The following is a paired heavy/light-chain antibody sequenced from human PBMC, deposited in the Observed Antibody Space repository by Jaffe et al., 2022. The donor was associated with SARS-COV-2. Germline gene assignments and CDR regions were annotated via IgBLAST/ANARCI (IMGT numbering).Light chain of an antibody. V-gene: IGKV1D-13*01. Sequence: AIQLTQSPSSLSASVGDRVTITCRASQGISSALAWYQQKPGKAPKLLIYDASSLESGVPSRFSGSGSGTDFTLTISSLQPEDFATYYCQQFNNYLWTFGQGTKVEIK. J-gene: IGKJ1*01. CDR2: DAS. CDR1: QGISSA. CDR3: QQFNNYLWT.
Heavy chain of an antibody. CDR2: ISSSSSYI. V-gene: IGHV3-21*01. CDR3: ARPPIFGVVITDDNWFDP. CDR1: GFTFSSYS. D-gene: IGHD3-3*01. J-gene: IGHJ5*02. Sequence: EVQLVESGGGLVKPGGSLRLSCAASGFTFSSYSMNWVRQAPGKGLEWVSSISSSSSYIYYADSVKGRFTISRDNAKNSLYLQMNSLRAEDTAVYYCARPPIFGVVITDDNWFDPWGQGTLVTVSS.